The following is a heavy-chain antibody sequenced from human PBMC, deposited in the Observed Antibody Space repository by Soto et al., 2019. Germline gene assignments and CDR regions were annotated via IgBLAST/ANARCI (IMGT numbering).Heavy chain of an antibody. CDR1: GGSISSGGYY. D-gene: IGHD3-10*01. CDR3: AREDYYGSGSYYNGNWFDP. J-gene: IGHJ5*02. Sequence: QVQLQESGPGLVEPSQTLSLTCTVSGGSISSGGYYWSWIRQHPGKGLEWIGYIYYSGSTYYNPSLKSRVTISVDTSKNQFSLKLSSVTAADTAVYYCAREDYYGSGSYYNGNWFDPWGQGTLVTVSS. CDR2: IYYSGST. V-gene: IGHV4-31*03.